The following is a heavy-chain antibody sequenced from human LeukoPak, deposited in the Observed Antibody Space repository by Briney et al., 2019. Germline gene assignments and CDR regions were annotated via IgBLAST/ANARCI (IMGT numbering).Heavy chain of an antibody. CDR2: ISSSSSTI. D-gene: IGHD2-21*02. CDR1: GFTFSSYS. J-gene: IGHJ4*02. CDR3: ARDGSYCGGDCSVYSDY. V-gene: IGHV3-48*01. Sequence: GGSLRLSCAAPGFTFSSYSMNWVRQAPGKGLEWVSYISSSSSTIYYADSVKGRFTISRDNAKNSLYLQMNSLRAEDTAVYYCARDGSYCGGDCSVYSDYWGQGTLVTVSS.